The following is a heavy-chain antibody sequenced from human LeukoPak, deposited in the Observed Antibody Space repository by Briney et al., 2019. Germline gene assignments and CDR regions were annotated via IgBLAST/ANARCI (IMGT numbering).Heavy chain of an antibody. D-gene: IGHD2-15*01. CDR1: GGSFSGYY. J-gene: IGHJ4*02. CDR2: INHSGST. CDR3: ARGHCSGGSCYLDNY. Sequence: SETLSLTCAVYGGSFSGYYWSWIRQPPGKGLEWIGEINHSGSTNYNPSLKSRVTISVDTSKNQFSLKLSSVTAADTAVYYCARGHCSGGSCYLDNYWGQGTLVTVSS. V-gene: IGHV4-34*01.